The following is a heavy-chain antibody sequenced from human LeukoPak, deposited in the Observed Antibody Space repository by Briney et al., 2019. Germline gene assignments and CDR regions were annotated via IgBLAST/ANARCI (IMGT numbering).Heavy chain of an antibody. V-gene: IGHV3-23*01. Sequence: GGSLRLSCAASGFTFSSYAMSWVRQAPGKGLEWVSAISGSGGSTYYADSVKGRFTISRDNSKNTLYLQMNSLRAEDTAVYYCAKVFHYDSGGYYLYYFDYWGQGTLVTVSS. CDR3: AKVFHYDSGGYYLYYFDY. CDR2: ISGSGGST. J-gene: IGHJ4*02. D-gene: IGHD3-22*01. CDR1: GFTFSSYA.